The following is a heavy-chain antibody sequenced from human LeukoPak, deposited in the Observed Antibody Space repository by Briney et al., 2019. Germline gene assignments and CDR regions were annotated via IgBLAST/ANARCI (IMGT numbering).Heavy chain of an antibody. J-gene: IGHJ3*01. V-gene: IGHV3-21*01. CDR3: AREGIGAADAFDL. CDR2: ISSGSIYI. CDR1: GFTFTNYN. Sequence: PGGSLRLSCAAFGFTFTNYNMNWVRQAPGKGLEWVSSISSGSIYIEYADSVKGRFTVSRDNAEKSLYLQMNSLGAEDTAVYYCAREGIGAADAFDLWGQGTMVTVSS. D-gene: IGHD6-25*01.